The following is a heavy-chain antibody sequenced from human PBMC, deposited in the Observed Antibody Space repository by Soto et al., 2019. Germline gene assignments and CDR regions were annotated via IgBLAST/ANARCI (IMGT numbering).Heavy chain of an antibody. CDR3: ARPPCSITSCHTMDV. V-gene: IGHV3-30-3*01. D-gene: IGHD2-2*01. Sequence: PGGSLRLSCAASGFTFSSYAMHWVRQAPGKGLEWGAVISYNGSNKYYADSVKGRFTISRDNSKNTLYLQMNSLRAEDTAVYYCARPPCSITSCHTMDVWGQGTTVPVS. CDR1: GFTFSSYA. J-gene: IGHJ6*02. CDR2: ISYNGSNK.